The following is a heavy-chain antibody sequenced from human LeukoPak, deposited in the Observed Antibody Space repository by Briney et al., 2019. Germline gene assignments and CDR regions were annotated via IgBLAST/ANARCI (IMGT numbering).Heavy chain of an antibody. CDR1: GITLSNYA. CDR2: ISGSGGGT. Sequence: GGSLGLSCAVSGITLSNYAMSWVRQAPGKGLEWVAGISGSGGGTHYADSVKGRFTISRDNPKNTLYLQMNNLRAGDTAVYFCAKRGVVIRVILVGFHKEAYYFDSWGQGALVTVSS. CDR3: AKRGVVIRVILVGFHKEAYYFDS. V-gene: IGHV3-23*01. D-gene: IGHD3-22*01. J-gene: IGHJ4*02.